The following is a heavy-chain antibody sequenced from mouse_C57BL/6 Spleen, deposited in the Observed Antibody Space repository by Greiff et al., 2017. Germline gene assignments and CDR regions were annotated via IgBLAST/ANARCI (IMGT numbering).Heavy chain of an antibody. CDR3: ARIYYSNYDWYFDV. Sequence: VQLQQSGPELVKPGASVKMSCKASGYTFTDNNMHWVKQSHGKSLEWIGYINPNNGGTSYNQKFKGKATLTVNKSSSTAYMELRSLTSEDSAVYYCARIYYSNYDWYFDVWGTGTTVTVSS. CDR2: INPNNGGT. J-gene: IGHJ1*03. CDR1: GYTFTDNN. V-gene: IGHV1-22*01. D-gene: IGHD2-5*01.